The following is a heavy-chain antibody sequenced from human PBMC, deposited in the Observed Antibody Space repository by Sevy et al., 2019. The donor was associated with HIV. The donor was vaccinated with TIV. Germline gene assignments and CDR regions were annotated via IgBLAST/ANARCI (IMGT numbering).Heavy chain of an antibody. CDR1: GFAFSAYW. J-gene: IGHJ4*01. CDR3: GGGGGGFYGDYPFDY. Sequence: GGSLRLSCSASGFAFSAYWMVWVRQGPGKGLEWVANIKQDGSEQNYVDSVEGRFTISRDNGKNLLYLQMNDLGAEDTAVYFCGGGGGGFYGDYPFDYWGHGTLVTVSS. CDR2: IKQDGSEQ. V-gene: IGHV3-7*04. D-gene: IGHD4-17*01.